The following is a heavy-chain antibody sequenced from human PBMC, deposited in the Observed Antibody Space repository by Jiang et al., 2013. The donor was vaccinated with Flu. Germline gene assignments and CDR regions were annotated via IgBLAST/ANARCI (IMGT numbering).Heavy chain of an antibody. Sequence: VMSGAEVKKPGASVKVSCKASGYTFTSYAMHWVRQAPGQRLEWMGWINAGNGNTKYSQKFQGRVTITRDTSASTAYMELSSLRSEDTAVYYCARVLRGDQPGDYWGQGTLVTVSS. CDR3: ARVLRGDQPGDY. J-gene: IGHJ4*02. D-gene: IGHD2-21*02. CDR2: INAGNGNT. V-gene: IGHV1-3*01. CDR1: GYTFTSYA.